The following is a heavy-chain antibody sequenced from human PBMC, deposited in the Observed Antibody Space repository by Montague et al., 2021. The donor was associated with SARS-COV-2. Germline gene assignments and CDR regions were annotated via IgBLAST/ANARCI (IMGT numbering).Heavy chain of an antibody. V-gene: IGHV3-33*06. Sequence: SLRLSCAASGFTFSSYGMHWVRQAPGKGLEWVAVIWYDGSNKYYADSVKGRFTISRDNSKNTLYLQMNSLRAEDTAVYYCAKDFGSSLTEQFDYRGQGTLVTVSS. CDR1: GFTFSSYG. D-gene: IGHD2-2*01. J-gene: IGHJ4*02. CDR3: AKDFGSSLTEQFDY. CDR2: IWYDGSNK.